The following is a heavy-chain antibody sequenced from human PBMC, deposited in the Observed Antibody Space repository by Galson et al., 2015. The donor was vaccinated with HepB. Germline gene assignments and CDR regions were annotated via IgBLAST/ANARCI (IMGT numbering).Heavy chain of an antibody. CDR1: GHTFTSYA. V-gene: IGHV1-3*01. Sequence: SVKVSCKASGHTFTSYAMHWVRQAPGQRLEWMGWINAGNGNTKYSQKFQGRVTITRDTSASTAYMELSSLRSEDTAVYYCARGLRGYYYGMDVWGQGTTVTVSS. CDR3: ARGLRGYYYGMDV. CDR2: INAGNGNT. D-gene: IGHD3-10*01. J-gene: IGHJ6*02.